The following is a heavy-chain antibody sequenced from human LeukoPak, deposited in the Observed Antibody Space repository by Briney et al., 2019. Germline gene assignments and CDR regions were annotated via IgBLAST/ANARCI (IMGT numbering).Heavy chain of an antibody. CDR3: ARRPRGVIMHHYYYMDV. D-gene: IGHD3-10*01. CDR2: INHSGST. CDR1: GGSVRGYY. J-gene: IGHJ6*03. V-gene: IGHV4-34*01. Sequence: PSETLSLTCAVYGGSVRGYYWSGIRQTPGRGREWGGEINHSGSTNYNPSLKSRVTISVDTSKNQFSLKLSSVTAADTAVYYCARRPRGVIMHHYYYMDVWGKGTTVTISS.